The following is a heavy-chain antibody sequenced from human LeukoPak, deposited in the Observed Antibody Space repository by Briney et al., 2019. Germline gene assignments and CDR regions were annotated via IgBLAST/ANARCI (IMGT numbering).Heavy chain of an antibody. D-gene: IGHD3-9*01. CDR2: ISAYNGNT. CDR1: GYTFTSYG. CDR3: ARDPPRYYDILTGYFNYFDY. Sequence: ASVKVSCKASGYTFTSYGIGWVRQAPGQGLEWMGWISAYNGNTNYAQKLQGRVTMTTDTSTSTAYMELRSLRSDDTAVYYCARDPPRYYDILTGYFNYFDYWGQGTLVTVSS. V-gene: IGHV1-18*01. J-gene: IGHJ4*02.